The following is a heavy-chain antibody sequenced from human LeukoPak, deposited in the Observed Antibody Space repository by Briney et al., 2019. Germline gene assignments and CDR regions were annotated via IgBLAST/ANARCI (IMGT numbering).Heavy chain of an antibody. CDR3: ARAWFGEPFDY. D-gene: IGHD3-10*01. CDR2: INPNSGGT. J-gene: IGHJ4*02. V-gene: IGHV1-2*02. Sequence: ASVKVSCKTSGYTFSDFYMHWVRQAPGQGLEWMGWINPNSGGTNYAQKFQGRVTMTRDTSISTAYMELSRLRSDDTAVYYCARAWFGEPFDYWGQGTLVTVSS. CDR1: GYTFSDFY.